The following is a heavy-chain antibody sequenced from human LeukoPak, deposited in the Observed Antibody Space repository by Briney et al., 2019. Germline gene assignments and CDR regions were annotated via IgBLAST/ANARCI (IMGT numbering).Heavy chain of an antibody. CDR2: IIPIFGTA. CDR1: GGIFSSYA. V-gene: IGHV1-69*05. CDR3: ARDPGYSSGWFDY. D-gene: IGHD6-19*01. J-gene: IGHJ4*02. Sequence: SVKVSCKASGGIFSSYAISWVRQAPGQGLEWMGGIIPIFGTANYAQKFQGRVTITTDESTSTAYMELSSLRSEDKAVYYCARDPGYSSGWFDYWGQGTLVTVSS.